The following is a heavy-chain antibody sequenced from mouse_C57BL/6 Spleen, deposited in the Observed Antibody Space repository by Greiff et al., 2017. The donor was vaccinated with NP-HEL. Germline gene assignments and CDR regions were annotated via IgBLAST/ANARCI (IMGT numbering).Heavy chain of an antibody. Sequence: VQVVESGPELVKPGASVKISCKASGYAFSSSWMNWVKQRPGKGLEWIGRIYPGDGDTNYNGKFKGKATLTADNSTSTAYMQLSSMTSEDSAVYYCARSPHYYGSSYRYIDVWGTGTTVTVSS. D-gene: IGHD1-1*01. V-gene: IGHV1-82*01. CDR2: IYPGDGDT. CDR1: GYAFSSSW. J-gene: IGHJ1*03. CDR3: ARSPHYYGSSYRYIDV.